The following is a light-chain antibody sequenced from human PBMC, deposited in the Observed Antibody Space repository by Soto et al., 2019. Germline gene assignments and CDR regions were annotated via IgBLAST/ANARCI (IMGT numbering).Light chain of an antibody. CDR1: QSVSNNY. V-gene: IGKV3-20*01. J-gene: IGKJ1*01. CDR3: QQYGSLSWT. Sequence: EIVLTQSPGTLSLSPGERATLSCRASQSVSNNYLAWYQQRPGQAPRLLIYGASTRATGIPDRFSGSGSGTDFTLTISRLEPEDFALYYCQQYGSLSWTFGQGTKVDI. CDR2: GAS.